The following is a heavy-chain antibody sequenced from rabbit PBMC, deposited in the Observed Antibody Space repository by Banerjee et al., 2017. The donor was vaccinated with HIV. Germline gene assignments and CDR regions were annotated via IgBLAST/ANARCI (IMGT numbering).Heavy chain of an antibody. Sequence: QQQLEESGGGLVKPGGTLTLTCKASGIDFSSYYYMCWVRQAPGKGLEWIACIYAGGSGSTYYASWAKGRFTISKTSSTTVTLQMTSLTAADTATYFCARDHSAWEEYVFTLWGQGTLVTVS. CDR1: GIDFSSYYY. CDR3: ARDHSAWEEYVFTL. V-gene: IGHV1S45*01. J-gene: IGHJ4*01. D-gene: IGHD4-1*01. CDR2: IYAGGSGST.